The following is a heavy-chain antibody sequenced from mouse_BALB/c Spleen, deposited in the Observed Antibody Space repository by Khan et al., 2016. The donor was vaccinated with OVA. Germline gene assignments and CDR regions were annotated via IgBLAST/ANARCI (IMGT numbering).Heavy chain of an antibody. CDR2: IWAGGST. CDR1: GFSLTTYG. CDR3: ARAYYYGAWFAY. V-gene: IGHV2-9*02. Sequence: QVQLKQSGPGLVAPSQSLSITCTVSGFSLTTYGVHWVRQPPGKGLEWLGVIWAGGSTNYNSALMSRLSISKDNSKSQASLKMNSLQTDDTVMYYCARAYYYGAWFAYWGQGTLVTVSA. J-gene: IGHJ3*01. D-gene: IGHD1-1*01.